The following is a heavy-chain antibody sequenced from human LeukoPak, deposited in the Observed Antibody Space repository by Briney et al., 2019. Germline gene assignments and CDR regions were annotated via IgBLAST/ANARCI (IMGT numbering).Heavy chain of an antibody. D-gene: IGHD3-22*01. CDR2: ISWNSGSI. V-gene: IGHV3-9*01. CDR3: AKDKDGYYDSSGYVDY. CDR1: GFTFDDYA. Sequence: GRSLRLSCAASGFTFDDYAMHWVRQALGKGLEWVSGISWNSGSIGYADSVKGRLTISRDNAKNSLYLQMNSLRAEDTALYYCAKDKDGYYDSSGYVDYWGQGTLVTVSS. J-gene: IGHJ4*02.